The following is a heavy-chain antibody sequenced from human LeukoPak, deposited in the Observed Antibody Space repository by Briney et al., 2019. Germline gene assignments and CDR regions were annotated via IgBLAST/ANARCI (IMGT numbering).Heavy chain of an antibody. D-gene: IGHD6-19*01. CDR2: INPSGGSS. J-gene: IGHJ4*02. Sequence: ASVKVSCKASGYTFTSYYIHWVRQAPGHGLGWMGIINPSGGSSSYAQKFQGRVTMTRDTSTSTVYMELSSLRSEDPAVYYCARVFRSGWSPFDYWAQGTLVSVSS. CDR3: ARVFRSGWSPFDY. CDR1: GYTFTSYY. V-gene: IGHV1-46*01.